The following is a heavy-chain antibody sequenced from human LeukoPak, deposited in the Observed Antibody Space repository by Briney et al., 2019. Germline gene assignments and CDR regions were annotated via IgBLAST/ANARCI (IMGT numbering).Heavy chain of an antibody. CDR1: GVSISSYY. CDR3: ARGAAGYSYG. J-gene: IGHJ4*02. V-gene: IGHV4-59*01. CDR2: IYYSGTT. Sequence: SETLSLTCSVSGVSISSYYWSWIRQPPGKGLEWIGHIYYSGTTNYNPSLKSRVTISIDTSKNQFSLRLSSVTAADTAVYYCARGAAGYSYGWGQGTLVTVSS. D-gene: IGHD5-18*01.